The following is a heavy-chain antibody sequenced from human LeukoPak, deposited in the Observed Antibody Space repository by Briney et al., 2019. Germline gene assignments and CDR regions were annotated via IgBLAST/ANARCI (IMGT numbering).Heavy chain of an antibody. J-gene: IGHJ4*02. CDR3: ATEGQGFANFDN. D-gene: IGHD3-3*01. Sequence: GSLSLSCAASGFTFSSYAMTWVRQAPGKGLEWVSVISASGGDTYYADSVKGRFTISRDNSKNTLYLQMNSLRGEDTAVYYCATEGQGFANFDNWGQGTLVTVSS. V-gene: IGHV3-23*01. CDR1: GFTFSSYA. CDR2: ISASGGDT.